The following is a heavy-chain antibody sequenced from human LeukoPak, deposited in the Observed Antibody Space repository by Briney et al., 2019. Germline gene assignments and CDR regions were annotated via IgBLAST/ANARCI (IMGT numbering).Heavy chain of an antibody. V-gene: IGHV3-7*01. CDR1: GSTFSNYW. D-gene: IGHD6-6*01. J-gene: IGHJ4*02. CDR3: ATYSTSSGSFEY. Sequence: GGSLRLSCAASGSTFSNYWMIWVRQTPGKGLEWVGNIKQDGSEKYYVDSVKGRFTISRDNAENSLYLQMNSLRAGDTAVYYCATYSTSSGSFEYWGQGTLVTVSS. CDR2: IKQDGSEK.